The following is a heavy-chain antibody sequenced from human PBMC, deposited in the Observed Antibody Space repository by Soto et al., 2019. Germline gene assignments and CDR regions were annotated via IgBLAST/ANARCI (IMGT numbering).Heavy chain of an antibody. D-gene: IGHD6-13*01. Sequence: PSETLSLTCTVSGGSISSYYWGWIRQPPGKGLEWIGSIYYSRSTNYNPSLKSRVTISVDTSKNQFSLKLSSVTAADTAVYYCARQRFGFRYSSSWYPHFDYWGQGTLVTVSS. CDR3: ARQRFGFRYSSSWYPHFDY. CDR2: IYYSRST. CDR1: GGSISSYY. J-gene: IGHJ4*02. V-gene: IGHV4-59*08.